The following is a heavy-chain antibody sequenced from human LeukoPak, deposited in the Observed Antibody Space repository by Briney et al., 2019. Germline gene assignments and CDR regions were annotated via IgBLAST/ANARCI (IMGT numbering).Heavy chain of an antibody. D-gene: IGHD3-9*01. CDR2: ISDNGDST. J-gene: IGHJ3*02. Sequence: GESLRLSCAASGFTFSTFAVSWVRQAPGKGLEWVSIISDNGDSTYYADSVKGRFTTSRDNSKNTLYLQMNSLRAEDTAVYYCAKTVLRYSTGDAFDIWGQGTMVTVSS. V-gene: IGHV3-23*01. CDR1: GFTFSTFA. CDR3: AKTVLRYSTGDAFDI.